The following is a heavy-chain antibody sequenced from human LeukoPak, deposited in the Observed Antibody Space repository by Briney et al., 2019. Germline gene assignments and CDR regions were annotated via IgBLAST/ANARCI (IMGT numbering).Heavy chain of an antibody. V-gene: IGHV3-23*01. CDR3: AKGPQLYSGYHPDY. CDR1: GFTFSSYA. CDR2: ISGSGGST. J-gene: IGHJ4*02. Sequence: GGSLRLSCAASGFTFSSYAMSWARQAPGKGLEWVSAISGSGGSTYYADSVKGRFTISRDFSKNMVHLHMNSLRVEDTAIYYCAKGPQLYSGYHPDYWGQGTLVTVSS. D-gene: IGHD5-12*01.